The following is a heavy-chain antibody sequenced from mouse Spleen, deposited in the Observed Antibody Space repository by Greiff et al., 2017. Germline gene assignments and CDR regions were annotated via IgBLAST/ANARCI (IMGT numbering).Heavy chain of an antibody. Sequence: QVHVKQPGAELVKPGASVKMSCKASGYTFTSYWITWVKQRPGQGLEWIGDIYPGSGSTNYNEKFKSKATLTVDTSSSTAYMQLSSLTSEDSAVYYCARAGDYDEFAYWGQGTLVTVSA. V-gene: IGHV1-55*01. CDR2: IYPGSGST. CDR3: ARAGDYDEFAY. CDR1: GYTFTSYW. D-gene: IGHD2-4*01. J-gene: IGHJ3*01.